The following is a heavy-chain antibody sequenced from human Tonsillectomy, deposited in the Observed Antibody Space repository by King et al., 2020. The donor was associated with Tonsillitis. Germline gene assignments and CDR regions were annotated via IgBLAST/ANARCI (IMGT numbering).Heavy chain of an antibody. CDR1: GFTFSSYS. CDR3: ARDLRIASASIYYSYGMDV. Sequence: QLVQSGGGLVKPGGSLRLSCAASGFTFSSYSMNWVRQAPGKGLEWVSSISSSSSYIYYADSVKGRFTISRDNAKNSLYLQMNSLRAEDTAVYYCARDLRIASASIYYSYGMDVWGQGTTVTVSS. CDR2: ISSSSSYI. V-gene: IGHV3-21*01. D-gene: IGHD6-13*01. J-gene: IGHJ6*02.